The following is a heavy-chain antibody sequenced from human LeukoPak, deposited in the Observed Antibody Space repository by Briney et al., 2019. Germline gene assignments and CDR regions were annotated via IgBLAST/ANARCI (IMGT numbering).Heavy chain of an antibody. D-gene: IGHD3-10*01. CDR1: GYSISSGYF. Sequence: SETLSLTCTVSGYSISSGYFWGWIRQPPGKGLEWIGSIYHSGSTSYNPSLKSRLTISVDTSKNQFSLKLSSVTAADTAVYYCARRGSYYYGSGSYHYWGQGTLVTVSS. CDR2: IYHSGST. J-gene: IGHJ4*02. CDR3: ARRGSYYYGSGSYHY. V-gene: IGHV4-38-2*02.